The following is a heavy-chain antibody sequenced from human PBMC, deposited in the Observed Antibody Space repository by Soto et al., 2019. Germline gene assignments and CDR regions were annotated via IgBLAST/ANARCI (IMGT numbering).Heavy chain of an antibody. J-gene: IGHJ5*02. Sequence: SETLSLTCAVSGGSISSSNWWSWVRQPPGKGLEWIGEIYHSGSTNYNPSLKSRVTISVDKSKNQFSLKLSSVTAADTAVYYCARENSLAAARRHNWFDPWGQGTLVTVSS. V-gene: IGHV4-4*02. CDR2: IYHSGST. CDR1: GGSISSSNW. CDR3: ARENSLAAARRHNWFDP. D-gene: IGHD6-13*01.